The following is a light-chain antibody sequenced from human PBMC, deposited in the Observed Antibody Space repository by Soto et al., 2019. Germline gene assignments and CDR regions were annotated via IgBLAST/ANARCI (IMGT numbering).Light chain of an antibody. CDR1: QRISGW. CDR3: HQRQYWPPIT. V-gene: IGKV1-5*01. CDR2: DVS. J-gene: IGKJ5*01. Sequence: DSQVTQSASTLSASVGDTVTITCRASQRISGWLAWHQQKPGKAPKLLIYDVSALKRGVPPRFSGSGSGTEFTLTISSLQPEDFAVYYCHQRQYWPPITFGQGTRLEIK.